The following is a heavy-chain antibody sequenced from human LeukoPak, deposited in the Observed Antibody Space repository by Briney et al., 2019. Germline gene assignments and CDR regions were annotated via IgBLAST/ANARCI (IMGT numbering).Heavy chain of an antibody. D-gene: IGHD2-15*01. V-gene: IGHV4-61*02. J-gene: IGHJ6*03. CDR3: ARGIVVVAQLGFYFYYMDV. Sequence: PSETLSLTCTVSGGSISSGSYDWSWIRQPAGKGLEWIGRIYTSGSTNYNPSLKSRVTISVDTSKNQFSLKLSSVTAADTAVYYCARGIVVVAQLGFYFYYMDVWGKGTTVTISS. CDR2: IYTSGST. CDR1: GGSISSGSYD.